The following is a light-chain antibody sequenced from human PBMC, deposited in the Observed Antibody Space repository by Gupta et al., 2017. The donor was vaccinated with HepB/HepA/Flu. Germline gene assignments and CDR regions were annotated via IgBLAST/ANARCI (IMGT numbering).Light chain of an antibody. J-gene: IGKJ4*01. CDR1: QSVSSS. Sequence: EIVMTQSPATLSVSPGERATLSCRASQSVSSSLAWYQQKPGQAPRLFIYGASTRATGIPARFSGSGSGTEFTLTVSSLQSEDVAVYYCQQDNNWPLTFGGGTKVEIK. CDR3: QQDNNWPLT. CDR2: GAS. V-gene: IGKV3-15*01.